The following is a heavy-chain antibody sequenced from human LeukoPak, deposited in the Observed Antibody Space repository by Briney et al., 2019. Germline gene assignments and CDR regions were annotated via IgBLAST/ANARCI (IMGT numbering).Heavy chain of an antibody. V-gene: IGHV4-61*01. J-gene: IGHJ4*02. D-gene: IGHD2-2*01. CDR2: IHYNGIT. Sequence: SETLSLTCTVSGGSISSSSYYWSWIRQPPGKGLEWIGYIHYNGITNYNPSLKSRVTMSLDTSKNQVSLKLSSVTAADTAVYYCAREQLVVPAAIDYWGQGTLVTVSS. CDR1: GGSISSSSYY. CDR3: AREQLVVPAAIDY.